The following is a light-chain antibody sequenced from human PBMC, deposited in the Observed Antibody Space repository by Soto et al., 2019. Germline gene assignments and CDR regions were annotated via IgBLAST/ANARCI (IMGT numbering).Light chain of an antibody. CDR3: QQYEISPLIT. CDR1: HGISSY. CDR2: AAS. J-gene: IGKJ5*01. Sequence: RMTQSPSSFSASTGDRVTITCRASHGISSYLAWYQQKPGKAPKLLIYAASTLQSGVPSRFSGSGSGADFTLTITRLEPEDFAMYYGQQYEISPLITFCQGTLLAIK. V-gene: IGKV1-8*01.